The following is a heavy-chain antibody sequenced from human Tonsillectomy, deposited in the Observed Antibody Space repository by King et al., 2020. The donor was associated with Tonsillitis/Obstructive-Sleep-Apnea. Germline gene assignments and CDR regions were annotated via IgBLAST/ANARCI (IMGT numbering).Heavy chain of an antibody. CDR2: ISGDGGST. CDR1: GFPFDDYA. D-gene: IGHD3-3*01. J-gene: IGHJ6*03. Sequence: VQLVESGGGVVQPGGSLRLSCVASGFPFDDYAMHWVRQAPGKGLEWVSLISGDGGSTYYADSVKGRFTISRDNSKKSLYLQMNSLRTEDTALYYCAKANFWSGYYITDYYYYYMDVWGKGTTVTVSS. V-gene: IGHV3-43*02. CDR3: AKANFWSGYYITDYYYYYMDV.